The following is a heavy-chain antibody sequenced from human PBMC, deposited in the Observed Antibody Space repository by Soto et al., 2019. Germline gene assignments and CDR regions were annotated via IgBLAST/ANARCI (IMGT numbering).Heavy chain of an antibody. Sequence: NPSETLSLTCTVSGGSVSSGSYYWSWIRQPPGKGLEWIGYIYYSGSTNYNPSLKSRVTISVDTSRNQFSLKLSSVTAADTAVYYCVRGEIAAVFLDVWGQGTTVTVSS. CDR2: IYYSGST. J-gene: IGHJ6*02. V-gene: IGHV4-61*01. CDR1: GGSVSSGSYY. CDR3: VRGEIAAVFLDV. D-gene: IGHD6-13*01.